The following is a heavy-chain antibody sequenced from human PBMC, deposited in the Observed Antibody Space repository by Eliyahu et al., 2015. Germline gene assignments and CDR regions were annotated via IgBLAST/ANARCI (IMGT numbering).Heavy chain of an antibody. V-gene: IGHV4-4*07. D-gene: IGHD5-18*01. CDR1: DDSIXXYY. CDR2: IYXTEIT. J-gene: IGHJ4*02. Sequence: QVQLQESGPGLVKPSETLSLTCSXSDDSIXXYYWSWIRQPAGKGLEWIXRIYXTEITDYNPSLRSRVTMSLDTSKNQFSLKLSFVTAADTAVYYCARGPRRGGGYGNGDFDYWGQGTLVTVSS. CDR3: ARGPRRGGGYGNGDFDY.